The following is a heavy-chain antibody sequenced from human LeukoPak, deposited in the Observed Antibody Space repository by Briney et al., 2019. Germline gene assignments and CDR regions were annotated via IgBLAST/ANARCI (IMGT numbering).Heavy chain of an antibody. Sequence: GGSLRLSCAATGFTFNTYGMHWVRQAPGKGLEWIAVVWSDGSNRFYADSVEGRFTISRDNSKNALYLQMNSLRAEDTAVYYCAKSNTESQTTVGNWGQGTLVSVSS. CDR2: VWSDGSNR. CDR3: AKSNTESQTTVGN. V-gene: IGHV3-33*06. CDR1: GFTFNTYG. D-gene: IGHD1-14*01. J-gene: IGHJ4*02.